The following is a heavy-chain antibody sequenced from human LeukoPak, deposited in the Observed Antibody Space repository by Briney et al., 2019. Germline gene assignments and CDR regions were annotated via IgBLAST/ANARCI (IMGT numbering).Heavy chain of an antibody. Sequence: GGPLRLSCAASGLMLSYDWMHWARHTSGKGLMWVSRINNDGSSVSYEDSVKGRFSISRDNAKNTLYLQMNSLRDEDTGVYYCVTNPIGGTNYWGQGTLVTVSS. D-gene: IGHD1-7*01. CDR1: GLMLSYDW. V-gene: IGHV3-74*01. CDR2: INNDGSSV. J-gene: IGHJ4*02. CDR3: VTNPIGGTNY.